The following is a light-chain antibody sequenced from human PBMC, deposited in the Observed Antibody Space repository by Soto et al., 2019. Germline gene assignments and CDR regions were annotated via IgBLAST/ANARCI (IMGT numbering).Light chain of an antibody. CDR1: QSMSSW. J-gene: IGKJ1*01. CDR2: KAS. V-gene: IGKV1-5*03. CDR3: QQYNSYWM. Sequence: DSQMSQSPSTLSASVRNRVAITCRASQSMSSWLAWYQQKPGKAPKLLIYKASSLESGVPSRFSGSGSGTEFTLTISGQQPDDFATHYCQQYNSYWMFGQGTKVEMK.